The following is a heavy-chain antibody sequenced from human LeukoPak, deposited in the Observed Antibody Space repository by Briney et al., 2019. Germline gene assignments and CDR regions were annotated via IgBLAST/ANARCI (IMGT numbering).Heavy chain of an antibody. CDR2: ISGSGGST. V-gene: IGHV3-23*01. CDR1: GFTFSSYA. D-gene: IGHD2-2*01. CDR3: AKEPQPDIVVVPAAGAGYFDY. J-gene: IGHJ4*02. Sequence: GGSLRLSCAASGFTFSSYAMSWVRQAPGKGLEWVSAISGSGGSTYYADSVKGRFTISRDNSKNTLYLQMNSLRAEDTAVYYCAKEPQPDIVVVPAAGAGYFDYWGQGTLVTVSS.